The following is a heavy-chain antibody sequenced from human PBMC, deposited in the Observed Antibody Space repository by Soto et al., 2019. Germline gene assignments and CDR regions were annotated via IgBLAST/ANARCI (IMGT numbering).Heavy chain of an antibody. D-gene: IGHD3-16*02. CDR1: GFSLSSTRMA. J-gene: IGHJ4*02. CDR3: SQIVVACLGYYFDY. V-gene: IGHV2-5*02. Sequence: QITLKESGPTLVKPTQTLTLTCTFSGFSLSSTRMAVGWIRQPPGKALEWLALIYWDDDKRYSPFQKSRLTITQDTSKNQVVRTMSNIGPVDTAQYYFSQIVVACLGYYFDYWGQGTLVTVSS. CDR2: IYWDDDK.